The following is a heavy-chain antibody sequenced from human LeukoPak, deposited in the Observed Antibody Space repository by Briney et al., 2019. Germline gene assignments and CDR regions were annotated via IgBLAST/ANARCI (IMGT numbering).Heavy chain of an antibody. CDR3: ARAQPSPYSHDLDSRLGVLDP. CDR1: GCTVSSYA. D-gene: IGHD5-18*01. CDR2: IIPILGIA. Sequence: GASVKVSCKASGCTVSSYAISWVRQAPGQGLEWMGRIIPILGIANYAQKFQGRVTITADKSTSTAYMELSSLRSEDTAVYYCARAQPSPYSHDLDSRLGVLDPWGQGTLVTVSS. J-gene: IGHJ5*02. V-gene: IGHV1-69*04.